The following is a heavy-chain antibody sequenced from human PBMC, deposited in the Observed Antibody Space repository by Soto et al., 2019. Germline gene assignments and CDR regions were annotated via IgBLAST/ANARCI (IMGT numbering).Heavy chain of an antibody. CDR2: IKFDVSVK. Sequence: GESLLLSCEASGFTFSDYWMSCVRQAPGKGPEWVANIKFDVSVKQYVDSVRGRFSISRDNSRNSLFLQMNSLRAGDTAVYHCATINLAVTTIDHWGQGTPVTVSS. CDR3: ATINLAVTTIDH. V-gene: IGHV3-7*01. CDR1: GFTFSDYW. J-gene: IGHJ4*02. D-gene: IGHD4-4*01.